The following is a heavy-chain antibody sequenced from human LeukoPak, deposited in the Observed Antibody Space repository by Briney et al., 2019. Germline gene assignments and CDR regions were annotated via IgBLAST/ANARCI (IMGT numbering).Heavy chain of an antibody. CDR1: GFTFSRYS. J-gene: IGHJ4*02. D-gene: IGHD3-10*01. CDR2: IYFTGNYI. CDR3: AREFNTVGNFDY. Sequence: SGGSLRLSCVTSGFTFSRYSMRWVRQAPGKGLEWVSSIYFTGNYISYADSVKGRFPISRDNAKNSLYLQMNSLRAEDTAVYYCAREFNTVGNFDYWGQGTLVTVSS. V-gene: IGHV3-21*01.